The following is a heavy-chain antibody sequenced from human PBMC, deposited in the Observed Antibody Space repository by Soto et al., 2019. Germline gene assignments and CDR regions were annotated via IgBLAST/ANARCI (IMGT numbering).Heavy chain of an antibody. J-gene: IGHJ4*02. CDR3: AREQIYRVSPNHIDQ. V-gene: IGHV3-21*06. D-gene: IGHD3-3*01. CDR1: GFTFSDFD. CDR2: ISSRGSFI. Sequence: GGSLRLSCEVSGFTFSDFDMHWVRQAPGKGLEWVSSISSRGSFIYYADSVKGRFSISRDNAMNSLYLHMDTLSAEDTAVYYCAREQIYRVSPNHIDQCGQGALVTVSS.